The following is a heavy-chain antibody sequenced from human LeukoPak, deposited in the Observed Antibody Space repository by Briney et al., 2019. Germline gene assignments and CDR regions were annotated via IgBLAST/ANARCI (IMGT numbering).Heavy chain of an antibody. V-gene: IGHV4-59*01. D-gene: IGHD3-16*01. CDR2: IYYSGST. CDR1: GGSISSYY. CDR3: ARDVLSGFDY. Sequence: PSETLSLTCTVSGGSISSYYWSWIRQPPGKGLEWIGYIYYSGSTNYNPSLKSRVTISVDTSKNQFSLKLSSVTAADTAAYYCARDVLSGFDYWGQGTLVTVSS. J-gene: IGHJ4*02.